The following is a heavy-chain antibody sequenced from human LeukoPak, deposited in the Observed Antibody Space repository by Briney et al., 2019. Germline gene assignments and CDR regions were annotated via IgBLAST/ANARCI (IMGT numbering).Heavy chain of an antibody. CDR1: GYSISSGYY. CDR3: ARVGATLDY. J-gene: IGHJ4*02. CDR2: IYYSGST. D-gene: IGHD1-26*01. Sequence: SETLSLTCTVSGYSISSGYYWGWIRQPPGKGLEWIGYIYYSGSTNYNPSLKSRVTISVDTSKNQFSLKLSSVTAADTAVYYCARVGATLDYWGQGTLVTVSS. V-gene: IGHV4-61*01.